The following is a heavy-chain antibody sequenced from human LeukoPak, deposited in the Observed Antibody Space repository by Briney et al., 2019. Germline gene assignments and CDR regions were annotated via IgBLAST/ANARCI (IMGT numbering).Heavy chain of an antibody. CDR3: ARGWIQLWSSLMYFDY. CDR1: GFTFSSYS. V-gene: IGHV4-34*01. CDR2: INHSGST. Sequence: GSLRLSCAASGFTFSSYSMNWVRQPPGKGLEWIGEINHSGSTNYNPSLKSRVTISVDTSKNQFSLKLSSVTAADTAVYYCARGWIQLWSSLMYFDYWGQGTLVTVSS. D-gene: IGHD5-18*01. J-gene: IGHJ4*02.